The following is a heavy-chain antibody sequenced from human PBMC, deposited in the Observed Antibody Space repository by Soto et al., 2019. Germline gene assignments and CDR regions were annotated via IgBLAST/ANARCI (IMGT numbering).Heavy chain of an antibody. CDR1: GGSFSGYY. D-gene: IGHD2-2*01. Sequence: SETLSLTCAVYGGSFSGYYWSWIRQPPGKGLEWIGEINHSGSTNYNPSLKSRVTISVDTSKNQFSLKLSSVTAADTAVYYCARGVVVVPAARGSYYYYGMDVWGQGTTVTVSS. V-gene: IGHV4-34*01. CDR3: ARGVVVVPAARGSYYYYGMDV. J-gene: IGHJ6*02. CDR2: INHSGST.